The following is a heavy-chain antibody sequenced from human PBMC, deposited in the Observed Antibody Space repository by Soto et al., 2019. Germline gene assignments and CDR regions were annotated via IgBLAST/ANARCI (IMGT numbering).Heavy chain of an antibody. Sequence: ASVKVSCKASGGTFSSYAISWVRQAPGQGLEWMGGIIPIFGTANYAQKFQGRVTITADESTSTAYMELSSLRSEDTAVYYCARVPAVAGTYYYYYYGMDVWGQGTTVTVSS. D-gene: IGHD6-19*01. CDR1: GGTFSSYA. CDR2: IIPIFGTA. CDR3: ARVPAVAGTYYYYYYGMDV. J-gene: IGHJ6*02. V-gene: IGHV1-69*13.